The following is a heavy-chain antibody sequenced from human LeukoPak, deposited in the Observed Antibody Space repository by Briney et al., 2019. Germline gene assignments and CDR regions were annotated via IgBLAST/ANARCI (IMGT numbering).Heavy chain of an antibody. CDR1: GFTFSSYG. Sequence: QPGRSLRLSCAASGFTFSSYGMHWVRQAPGKGLEWVAVIWYGGSNKYYADSVKGRFTISRDNSKNTLYLQMNSLRAEDTAVYYCAKSYYRGVAAYDAFDIWGQGTMVTVSS. V-gene: IGHV3-33*06. CDR2: IWYGGSNK. D-gene: IGHD3-10*01. J-gene: IGHJ3*02. CDR3: AKSYYRGVAAYDAFDI.